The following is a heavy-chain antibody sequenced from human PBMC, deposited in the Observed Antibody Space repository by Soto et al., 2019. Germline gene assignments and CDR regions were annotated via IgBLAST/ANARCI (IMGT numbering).Heavy chain of an antibody. Sequence: GGSLRLSCAASGFTFSSYEMNWVRQAPGKGLEWVSYISSRDSTIYYADSVKGRFTISRDNAKNSLYLEMNSLRAEDTAVYYCARGADYYDSSGYYQLFDYWGQGTLVTVSS. D-gene: IGHD3-22*01. J-gene: IGHJ4*02. CDR3: ARGADYYDSSGYYQLFDY. CDR2: ISSRDSTI. CDR1: GFTFSSYE. V-gene: IGHV3-48*03.